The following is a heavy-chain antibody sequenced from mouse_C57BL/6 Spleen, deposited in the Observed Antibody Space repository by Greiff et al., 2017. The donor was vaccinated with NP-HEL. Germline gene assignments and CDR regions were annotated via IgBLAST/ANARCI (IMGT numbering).Heavy chain of an antibody. D-gene: IGHD3-1*01. J-gene: IGHJ2*01. CDR1: GYAFSSSW. CDR3: ARRGSYRYFDY. V-gene: IGHV1-82*01. CDR2: IYPGDGDT. Sequence: VQLQQSGPELVKPGASVKISCKASGYAFSSSWMNWVKQRPGKGLERIGRIYPGDGDTNYNGKFKGKATLTADKSSSTAYMQLSSLTSEDSAVYFCARRGSYRYFDYWGQGTTLTVSS.